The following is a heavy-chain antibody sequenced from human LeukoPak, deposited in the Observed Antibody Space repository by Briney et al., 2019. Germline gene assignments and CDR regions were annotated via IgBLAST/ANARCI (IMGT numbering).Heavy chain of an antibody. CDR2: IWSDATNK. J-gene: IGHJ4*02. V-gene: IGHV3-33*01. CDR3: ARDVQRGFDYTNSLDY. CDR1: GFTFTHHA. Sequence: GKSLRLSCGASGFTFTHHAMHWVRHAPGKGLEWVAVIWSDATNKYYADSVKGRFAISRDDSNNMVYLQMNSLRVEDTAVYYCARDVQRGFDYTNSLDYWGQGTLVTVSS. D-gene: IGHD4-11*01.